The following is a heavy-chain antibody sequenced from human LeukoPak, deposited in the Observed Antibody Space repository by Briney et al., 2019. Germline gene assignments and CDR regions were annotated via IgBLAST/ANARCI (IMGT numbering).Heavy chain of an antibody. CDR1: GGSISSSSYY. V-gene: IGHV4-39*01. J-gene: IGHJ5*02. CDR3: ARHARFGELSSFDP. D-gene: IGHD3-10*01. CDR2: IYYSGST. Sequence: SETLSLTCTVSGGSISSSSYYWGWIRQPPVKGLEWIGSIYYSGSTYYNPSLKSRVTISVDTSKNQFSLKLSSVTAADTAVYYCARHARFGELSSFDPWGQGTLVTVSS.